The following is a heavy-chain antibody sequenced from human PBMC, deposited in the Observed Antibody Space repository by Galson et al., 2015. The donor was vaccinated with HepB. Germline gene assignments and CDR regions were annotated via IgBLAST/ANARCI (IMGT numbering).Heavy chain of an antibody. CDR1: RFTFGDYA. Sequence: SLRLSCAAARFTFGDYAMSWFRQAPGKGLEWVAFIRSKAYGATTEYAASVEGRFTISRDDSKSIAYLQMNSLKSEDTAVYYCAREGRYYGSGFRGAFDIWGRGTMVTVSS. CDR3: AREGRYYGSGFRGAFDI. J-gene: IGHJ3*02. D-gene: IGHD3-22*01. CDR2: IRSKAYGATT. V-gene: IGHV3-49*03.